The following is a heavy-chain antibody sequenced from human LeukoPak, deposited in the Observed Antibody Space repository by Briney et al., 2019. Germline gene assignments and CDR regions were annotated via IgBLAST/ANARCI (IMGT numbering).Heavy chain of an antibody. Sequence: SQTLSLTCTVSGGSISSGDYYWSWLRQPPGKGLEWIGYIYYSGSTYYNPSLKSRVTISVDTSKNQFSLKLSSVTAADTAVYYCARVAAAAGNPPFDYWGQGTLVTVSS. CDR2: IYYSGST. D-gene: IGHD6-13*01. V-gene: IGHV4-30-4*08. CDR1: GGSISSGDYY. CDR3: ARVAAAAGNPPFDY. J-gene: IGHJ4*02.